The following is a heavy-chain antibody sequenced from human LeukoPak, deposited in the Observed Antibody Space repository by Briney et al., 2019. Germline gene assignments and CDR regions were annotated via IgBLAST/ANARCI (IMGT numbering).Heavy chain of an antibody. D-gene: IGHD6-13*01. V-gene: IGHV3-23*01. CDR2: ISGSGGSK. CDR3: AKVPHSSGWYAGYRWFDP. CDR1: GFTFSSYA. Sequence: GGSLTLSCAASGFTFSSYAMSWVRQAPGKGLEWVSAISGSGGSKYYADSEKGRSTISRDNSKNTPYLQMNSLRAEDTAVYYCAKVPHSSGWYAGYRWFDPWGQGTLVTVSS. J-gene: IGHJ5*02.